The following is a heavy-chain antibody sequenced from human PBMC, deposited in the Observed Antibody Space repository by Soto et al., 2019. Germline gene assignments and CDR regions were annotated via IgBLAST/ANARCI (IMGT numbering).Heavy chain of an antibody. CDR2: ISNTGSSI. CDR3: ARDPYSATTVTIFDY. V-gene: IGHV3-48*01. Sequence: EVQLVESGGGLVQPGGSLRLSCAASGFTFSGHAMNWVRQAPGKGLEWISYISNTGSSIYYADSVKGRFTISRDNAKNSRDLLMNSLRAEDTAVYYCARDPYSATTVTIFDYWGQGALVTVSS. CDR1: GFTFSGHA. D-gene: IGHD4-17*01. J-gene: IGHJ4*02.